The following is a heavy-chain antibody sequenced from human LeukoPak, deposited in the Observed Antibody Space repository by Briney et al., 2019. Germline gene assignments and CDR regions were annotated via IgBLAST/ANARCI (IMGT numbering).Heavy chain of an antibody. Sequence: GASVTVSCKASGYTCTSYDINWVRQATGQGLEWMGWMNPNSGNTGYAQKFQGRVTITRNTSISTAYMELSSLRSEDTAVYYCARVKPWDGYNPYYFDYWGQGTLVTVSS. CDR1: GYTCTSYD. CDR2: MNPNSGNT. D-gene: IGHD5-24*01. J-gene: IGHJ4*02. CDR3: ARVKPWDGYNPYYFDY. V-gene: IGHV1-8*03.